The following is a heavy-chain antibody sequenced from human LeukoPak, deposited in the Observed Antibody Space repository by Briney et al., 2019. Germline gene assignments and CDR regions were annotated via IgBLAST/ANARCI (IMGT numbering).Heavy chain of an antibody. J-gene: IGHJ6*03. CDR2: TYYRSQWGY. D-gene: IGHD6-6*01. CDR1: GDSVSSDTAA. V-gene: IGHV6-1*01. Sequence: SQTLSLTCAISGDSVSSDTAAWNWIRQSPSRGLEWLGRTYYRSQWGYDFAEFVRNRIIINPDTSKNQVSLQLNSVTPEDTAMYYCARAPTGRDSSSLAYYYYYIDVWGKGTTVTVSS. CDR3: ARAPTGRDSSSLAYYYYYIDV.